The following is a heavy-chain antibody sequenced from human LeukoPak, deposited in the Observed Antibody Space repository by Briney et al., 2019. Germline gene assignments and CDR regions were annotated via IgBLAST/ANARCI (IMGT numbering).Heavy chain of an antibody. V-gene: IGHV1-2*02. D-gene: IGHD6-19*01. Sequence: ASVKVSCKASGYTFTGYYMHWVRQAPGQGLEWMGWINPNSGGTNYAQKFQGRVTMTRDTSISTAYIERSRLRSDDTAVYYCARVGGRWLVRLYNWFDPWGQGTLVTVSS. CDR2: INPNSGGT. CDR1: GYTFTGYY. CDR3: ARVGGRWLVRLYNWFDP. J-gene: IGHJ5*02.